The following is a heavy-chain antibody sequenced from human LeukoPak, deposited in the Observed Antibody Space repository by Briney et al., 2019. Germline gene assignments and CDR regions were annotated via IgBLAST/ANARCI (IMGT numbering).Heavy chain of an antibody. J-gene: IGHJ1*01. CDR1: GCTFSSYA. Sequence: GGSLRLSCAASGCTFSSYAMSWVRQAPGKGLEWVSGISGGGGSTYYADSVKGRFTISRDNSKNTLSLQMNGLRADDTAIYYCAKTMYYFDSSGYYYFQDWGQGTLVTVSS. V-gene: IGHV3-23*01. D-gene: IGHD3-22*01. CDR3: AKTMYYFDSSGYYYFQD. CDR2: ISGGGGST.